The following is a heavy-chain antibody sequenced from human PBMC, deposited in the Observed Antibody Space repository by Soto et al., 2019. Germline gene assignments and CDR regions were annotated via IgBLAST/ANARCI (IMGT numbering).Heavy chain of an antibody. J-gene: IGHJ3*02. Sequence: REAVNLSCEGSGYSFSSYLIGWVRQMPGKGLEWMGIIYPGDSDTRYSPSFQGQVTISADKSISTAYLQWSSLKASDTAMYYCARRGLGDAFDIWGQGTMVTVSS. D-gene: IGHD3-10*01. CDR3: ARRGLGDAFDI. CDR1: GYSFSSYL. CDR2: IYPGDSDT. V-gene: IGHV5-51*01.